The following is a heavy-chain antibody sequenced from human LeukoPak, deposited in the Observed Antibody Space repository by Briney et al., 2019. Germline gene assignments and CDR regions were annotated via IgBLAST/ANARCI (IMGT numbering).Heavy chain of an antibody. CDR3: AKPRGSTMVRGVPGGWFDP. CDR2: ISGSGGST. CDR1: GFTFSNYA. V-gene: IGHV3-23*01. Sequence: PGGSLRLSCAASGFTFSNYAMSCVRQAPGKGLASVSAISGSGGSTYYADSVKGRLTISRDNSKNTLYLQMNTLRAEDTAVYYCAKPRGSTMVRGVPGGWFDPWGQGTLVTVSS. J-gene: IGHJ5*02. D-gene: IGHD3-10*01.